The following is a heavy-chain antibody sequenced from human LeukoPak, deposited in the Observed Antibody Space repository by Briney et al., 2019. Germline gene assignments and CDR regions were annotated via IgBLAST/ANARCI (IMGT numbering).Heavy chain of an antibody. CDR3: ARQTAMGSSGDY. CDR2: IDPRDSET. J-gene: IGHJ4*02. CDR1: GYNFTSYW. Sequence: GESLKISCKASGYNFTSYWIGWVRQMPGKSLEWMGVIDPRDSETRDTPSCQGHGTIPADKSLTTPDRQSNSLKPSDTAVYYCARQTAMGSSGDYWGQGTLVAVSS. D-gene: IGHD5-18*01. V-gene: IGHV5-51*01.